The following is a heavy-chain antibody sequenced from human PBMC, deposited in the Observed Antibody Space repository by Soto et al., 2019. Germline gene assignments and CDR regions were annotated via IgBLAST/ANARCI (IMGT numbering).Heavy chain of an antibody. V-gene: IGHV1-3*01. CDR1: GYTFTSYA. CDR3: AGYYTAMVTEENWFDP. Sequence: ASVKVSCKASGYTFTSYAIHWVRQAPGQRLEWMGWTNAGNGNTKYSQKFQGRVTITRDTSASTAYMELSSLRSEDTAVYYCAGYYTAMVTEENWFDPWGQGTLVTVSS. CDR2: TNAGNGNT. J-gene: IGHJ5*02. D-gene: IGHD5-18*01.